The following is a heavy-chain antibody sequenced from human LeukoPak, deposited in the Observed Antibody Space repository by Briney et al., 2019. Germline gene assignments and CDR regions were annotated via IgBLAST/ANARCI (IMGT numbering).Heavy chain of an antibody. V-gene: IGHV3-30*03. CDR1: GFTFSSYG. CDR3: AITGDSSGYSFDY. CDR2: ISYDGSNK. D-gene: IGHD3-22*01. J-gene: IGHJ4*02. Sequence: GGSLRLSCAASGFTFSSYGMHWVRQAPGKGLEWVAVISYDGSNKYYADSVKGRFTISRDNSKNTLYLQMNSLRAEDTAVYYCAITGDSSGYSFDYWGQGALVTVSS.